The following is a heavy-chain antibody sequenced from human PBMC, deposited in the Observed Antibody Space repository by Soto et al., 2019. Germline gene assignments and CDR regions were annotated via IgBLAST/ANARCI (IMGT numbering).Heavy chain of an antibody. J-gene: IGHJ6*02. CDR1: GYTLTELS. V-gene: IGHV1-24*01. Sequence: ASVKVSCKVSGYTLTELSMHWVRQAPGKGLEWMGSFDPEDGETIYAQKFQGRVTMTEDTSTDTAYTELSSLRSEDTAVYYCATDRGGGVIVQYYYYYGMDVWGQGTTVTVSS. CDR3: ATDRGGGVIVQYYYYYGMDV. D-gene: IGHD3-16*02. CDR2: FDPEDGET.